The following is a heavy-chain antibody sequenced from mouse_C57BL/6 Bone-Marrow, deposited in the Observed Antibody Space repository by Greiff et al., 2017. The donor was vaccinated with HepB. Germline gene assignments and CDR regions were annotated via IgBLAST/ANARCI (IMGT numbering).Heavy chain of an antibody. V-gene: IGHV1-63*01. CDR3: ARRIYYYFDY. Sequence: VQLQQSGAELVRPGTSVKMSCKASGYTFTNYWIGWAKQRPGHGLEWIGDIYPGGGYTNYNEKFKGKATLTADISSSTAYMQFSSLTSEDSAIYYCARRIYYYFDYWGQGTTLTVSS. CDR2: IYPGGGYT. CDR1: GYTFTNYW. J-gene: IGHJ2*01. D-gene: IGHD1-1*01.